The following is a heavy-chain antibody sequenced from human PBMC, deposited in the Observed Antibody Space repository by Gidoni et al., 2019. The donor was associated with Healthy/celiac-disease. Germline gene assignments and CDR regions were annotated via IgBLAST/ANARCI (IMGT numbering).Heavy chain of an antibody. V-gene: IGHV3-13*01. CDR1: GFTFSSYY. CDR2: IGTAGDT. Sequence: EVQLVESGGGLVQPGGSLRLSFPASGFTFSSYYMHGVRQDTGKGLDVFSAIGTAGDTYYPGSLKGRFTISRENAKNALYLQMNSLRAGDTAVYYCARGTGGSYSAFDYWGQGTLVTVSS. J-gene: IGHJ4*02. CDR3: ARGTGGSYSAFDY. D-gene: IGHD1-26*01.